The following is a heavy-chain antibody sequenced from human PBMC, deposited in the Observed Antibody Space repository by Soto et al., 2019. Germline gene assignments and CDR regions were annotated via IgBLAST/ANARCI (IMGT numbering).Heavy chain of an antibody. D-gene: IGHD1-1*01. V-gene: IGHV1-69*05. CDR1: GGTFRTSA. CDR2: IMPVFRRP. Sequence: QVQLVQSGAEVKKPGSSVKVSCKASGGTFRTSAISWVRQAPGQGLEWVGGIMPVFRRPKYAQNFQDRVTTTTDKXTSTAYMELNSLRSDDTAVYYCARDKDRLQLGGNYYFILDVWGQGTAVTVSS. CDR3: ARDKDRLQLGGNYYFILDV. J-gene: IGHJ6*02.